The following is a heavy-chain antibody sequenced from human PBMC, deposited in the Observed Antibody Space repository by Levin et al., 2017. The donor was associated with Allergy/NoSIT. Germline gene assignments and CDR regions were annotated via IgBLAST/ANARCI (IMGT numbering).Heavy chain of an antibody. V-gene: IGHV3-7*01. D-gene: IGHD3-10*01. Sequence: HGESLKISCAASGFTFGSYWMSWVRQAPGKGLEWVANIKQDGSEKYYVDSVKGRFTISRDNAKNSLSLQMNSLRAEDTAVYFCAREEHTLVRGVTPFDYWGQGTLVTVSS. CDR3: AREEHTLVRGVTPFDY. CDR1: GFTFGSYW. CDR2: IKQDGSEK. J-gene: IGHJ4*02.